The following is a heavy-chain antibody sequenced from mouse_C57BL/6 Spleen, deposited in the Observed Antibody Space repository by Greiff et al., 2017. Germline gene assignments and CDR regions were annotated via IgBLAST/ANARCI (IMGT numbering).Heavy chain of an antibody. Sequence: QVQLQQSGAELVKPGASVKLSCKASGYAFTSYWMNWVKQRPGRGLEWIGRIDPESGDTKYNGKFKGKATLTADKSSSTAYMQLSSLTSEDSAVYFCAQYNMWLLPFAYWGQGTPLTVSS. V-gene: IGHV1-62-3*01. D-gene: IGHD2-3*01. CDR1: GYAFTSYW. CDR3: AQYNMWLLPFAY. J-gene: IGHJ2*01. CDR2: IDPESGDT.